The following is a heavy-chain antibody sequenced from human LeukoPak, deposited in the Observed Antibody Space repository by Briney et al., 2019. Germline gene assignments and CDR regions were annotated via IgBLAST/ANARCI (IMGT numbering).Heavy chain of an antibody. CDR3: AKDGTDYYYYGMDV. Sequence: GGSLRLSCAASGFTFSSYAMGWVRQAPGKGLEWVSAISGSGGSTYYADSVKGRFTISRDNSKNTLYLQMNSLRAEDTAVYYCAKDGTDYYYYGMDVWGKGTTVTVSS. V-gene: IGHV3-23*01. J-gene: IGHJ6*04. CDR2: ISGSGGST. CDR1: GFTFSSYA. D-gene: IGHD1-1*01.